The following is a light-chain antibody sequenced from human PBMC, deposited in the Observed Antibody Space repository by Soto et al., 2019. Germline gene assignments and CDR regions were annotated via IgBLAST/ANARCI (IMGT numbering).Light chain of an antibody. Sequence: QSVLTQSPSASASLGASVKLTCTLSSGHSSYAIAWHQQQPEKGPRYLIQLNSDGSHTKGDGIPDRFSGSSSGAERYRTISSLQSEDEADYYCQTWGTGPWVFGGGTQLTVL. V-gene: IGLV4-69*01. CDR3: QTWGTGPWV. CDR2: LNSDGSH. J-gene: IGLJ3*02. CDR1: SGHSSYA.